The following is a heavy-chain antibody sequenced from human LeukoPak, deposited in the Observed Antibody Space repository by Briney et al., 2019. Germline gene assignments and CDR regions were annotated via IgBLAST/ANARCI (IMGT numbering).Heavy chain of an antibody. CDR1: GFTFSRYS. J-gene: IGHJ5*02. CDR3: ARDSSGYFNWFDP. Sequence: GGSLRLSCAASGFTFSRYSMNWVRQAPGKGLEWVSSISSSSSYIYYADSVKGRFTISRDNAKNSLYLQMNSLRAEDTAVYYCARDSSGYFNWFDPWGQGTLVTVSS. V-gene: IGHV3-21*01. CDR2: ISSSSSYI. D-gene: IGHD3-22*01.